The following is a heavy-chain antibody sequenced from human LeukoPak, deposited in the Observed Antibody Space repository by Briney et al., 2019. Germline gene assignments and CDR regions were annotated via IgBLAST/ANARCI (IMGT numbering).Heavy chain of an antibody. Sequence: SETLSLTCAVYGGSFSGYYWSWIRQPPGKGLEWIGGINHSGGTNYNPSLKSRVTISVDTSKNQFSLKLSSVTAADTAVYYCANSPRVGATSAFDIWGQGTMVTVSS. D-gene: IGHD1-26*01. V-gene: IGHV4-34*01. CDR3: ANSPRVGATSAFDI. CDR2: INHSGGT. CDR1: GGSFSGYY. J-gene: IGHJ3*02.